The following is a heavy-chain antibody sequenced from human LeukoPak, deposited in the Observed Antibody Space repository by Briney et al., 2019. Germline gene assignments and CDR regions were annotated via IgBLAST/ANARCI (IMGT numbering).Heavy chain of an antibody. CDR2: ISGSGGST. J-gene: IGHJ4*02. CDR1: GLTVSNNY. Sequence: GGSLRLSCAASGLTVSNNYMGWVRQAPGKGLEWVSAISGSGGSTYYADSVKGRFTISRDNSKNTLYLQMNSLRAEDTAVYYCAKGLSFFDYWGQGTLVTVSS. CDR3: AKGLSFFDY. V-gene: IGHV3-23*01. D-gene: IGHD2-2*01.